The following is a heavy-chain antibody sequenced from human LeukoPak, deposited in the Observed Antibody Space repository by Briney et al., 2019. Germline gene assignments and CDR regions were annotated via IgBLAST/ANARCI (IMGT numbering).Heavy chain of an antibody. Sequence: SETLSLTCTVSGGSISSYYWSWIRQPAGKGLEWIGRIYTSGSTSYNPSLKSRVTMSVDTSKNQFSLKLSSVTAADTAVYYCARDRSGYCSGGSCYSAAFDIWGQGTMVTVSS. CDR3: ARDRSGYCSGGSCYSAAFDI. CDR2: IYTSGST. D-gene: IGHD2-15*01. CDR1: GGSISSYY. V-gene: IGHV4-4*07. J-gene: IGHJ3*02.